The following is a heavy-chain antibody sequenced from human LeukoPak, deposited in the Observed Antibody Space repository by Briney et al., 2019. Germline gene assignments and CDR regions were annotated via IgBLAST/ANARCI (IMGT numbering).Heavy chain of an antibody. CDR2: ISDSGGRT. Sequence: EPGGCLRLSCAASGFTFSNYAMSWVRQAPGKGLEWVSTISDSGGRTYYADSMKGRFTISRDNSYNTLYLQMNSLRVEDTALYYCAKGCKGRSSWEAADCWGQGTLVTVSS. CDR1: GFTFSNYA. V-gene: IGHV3-23*01. J-gene: IGHJ4*02. CDR3: AKGCKGRSSWEAADC. D-gene: IGHD6-13*01.